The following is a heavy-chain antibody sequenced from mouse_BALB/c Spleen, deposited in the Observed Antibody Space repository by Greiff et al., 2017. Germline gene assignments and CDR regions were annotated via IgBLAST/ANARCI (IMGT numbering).Heavy chain of an antibody. CDR1: GYAFTNYW. Sequence: QVQLQQSGAELVRPGTSVKISCKASGYAFTNYWLGWVKQRPGHGLEWIGDIYPGSGNTYYNEKFKGKATLTADKSSSTAYMQLSSLTSEDSAVYFCARRGRGREFDYWGQGTTLTVSS. CDR3: ARRGRGREFDY. V-gene: IGHV1-63*01. D-gene: IGHD3-3*01. J-gene: IGHJ2*01. CDR2: IYPGSGNT.